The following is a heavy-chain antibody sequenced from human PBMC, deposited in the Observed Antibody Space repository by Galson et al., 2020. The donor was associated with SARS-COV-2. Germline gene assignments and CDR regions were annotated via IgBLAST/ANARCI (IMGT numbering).Heavy chain of an antibody. Sequence: ASVKVSCKASGYTFSSYGIKWVRQAPGQGPEWMGWISAYSGDTYYAQKFQGRATFTTDTSTSTAYLDLRSLRSDDTAVYYCARVVVYDRSGYGIDWGQGTLVTVSS. CDR2: ISAYSGDT. J-gene: IGHJ4*02. D-gene: IGHD3-22*01. CDR3: ARVVVYDRSGYGID. CDR1: GYTFSSYG. V-gene: IGHV1-18*01.